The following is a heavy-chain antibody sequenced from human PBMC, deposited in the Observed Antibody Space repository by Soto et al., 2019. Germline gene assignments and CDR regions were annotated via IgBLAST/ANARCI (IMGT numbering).Heavy chain of an antibody. CDR2: FKHSGGT. CDR1: GGSFSDYY. D-gene: IGHD6-19*01. J-gene: IGHJ4*02. Sequence: QVHLQQWGAGLLKPSETLSLTCGVYGGSFSDYYWSWIRQSPGKGLEWIGEFKHSGGTNYSPYLRGRVTISADTSKKQLYLKLTSVTAADTAVYYCARQVVCLAVTQDWGQGTLVTVSS. CDR3: ARQVVCLAVTQD. V-gene: IGHV4-34*01.